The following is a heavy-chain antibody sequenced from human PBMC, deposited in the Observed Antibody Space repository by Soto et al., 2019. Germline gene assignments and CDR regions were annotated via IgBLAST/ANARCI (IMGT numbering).Heavy chain of an antibody. Sequence: GGSLRLSCAASGFTFSTYSMNWVRQAPGKGLEWLSYISSTNTIYYGDSVKGRFTISRDNAKNSLYLQMNSLKAEDTAVYYCTRDDDIPTHIYYWGQGTLVTVSS. V-gene: IGHV3-48*01. J-gene: IGHJ4*02. CDR3: TRDDDIPTHIYY. D-gene: IGHD2-8*01. CDR1: GFTFSTYS. CDR2: ISSTNTI.